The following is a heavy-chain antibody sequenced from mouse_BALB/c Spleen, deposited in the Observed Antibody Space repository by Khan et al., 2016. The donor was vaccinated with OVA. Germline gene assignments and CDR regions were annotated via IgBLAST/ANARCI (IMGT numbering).Heavy chain of an antibody. CDR1: GYTFTSYW. V-gene: IGHV1S41*01. J-gene: IGHJ4*01. CDR2: IAPGSGST. Sequence: DLVKPGASVKLSCKASGYTFTSYWINWIKQRPGQGLEWIGHIAPGSGSTYYNEMFKGMATLTVDTSSSTVYIQLSSLSSEDSALYFCARSNYCGSSLYAMDYWGQGTSVTVSS. CDR3: ARSNYCGSSLYAMDY. D-gene: IGHD1-1*01.